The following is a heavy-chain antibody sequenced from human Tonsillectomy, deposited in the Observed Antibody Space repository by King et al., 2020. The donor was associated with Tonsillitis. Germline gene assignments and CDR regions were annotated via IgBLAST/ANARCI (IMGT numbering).Heavy chain of an antibody. V-gene: IGHV3-53*01. J-gene: IGHJ4*02. D-gene: IGHD3-22*01. CDR2: IYSGGST. Sequence: VQLVESGGGLIQPGGSLRLSCAASGFTVSSNYMSWVRQAPGKGLEWVSVIYSGGSTYYADSVKGRFTISRDNPKNTLYLQMNSLRAEDTAVYYCARVLRGNYYDSSGYPAYWGQGTLVTVSS. CDR1: GFTVSSNY. CDR3: ARVLRGNYYDSSGYPAY.